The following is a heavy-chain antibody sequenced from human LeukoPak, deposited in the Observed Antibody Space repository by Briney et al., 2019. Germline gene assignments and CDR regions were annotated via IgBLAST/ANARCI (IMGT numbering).Heavy chain of an antibody. Sequence: GASVKVSCKASGYTFTSYGISWVRQAPGQGLEWMGWISAYNGNTNNAQKLQGRVTMTTETSTSTAYMELRSLRSDDTAVYYCARAFGVLGGLNWFDPWGQGTLVTVSS. CDR1: GYTFTSYG. J-gene: IGHJ5*02. CDR3: ARAFGVLGGLNWFDP. D-gene: IGHD3-10*01. V-gene: IGHV1-18*01. CDR2: ISAYNGNT.